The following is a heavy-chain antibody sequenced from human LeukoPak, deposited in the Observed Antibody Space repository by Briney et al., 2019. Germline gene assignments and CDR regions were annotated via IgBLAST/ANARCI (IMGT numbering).Heavy chain of an antibody. J-gene: IGHJ4*02. V-gene: IGHV3-21*01. CDR1: GFTFSRHN. Sequence: GGSLRLSCAASGFTFSRHNMNWVRQAPGKGLEWVSSISSSSSYIYYADSVKGRFTISRDKSKNTLYLQMNSLRAEDTAVYYCAKEGGYYDSSGYYHYFDYWGQGTLVTVSS. CDR3: AKEGGYYDSSGYYHYFDY. CDR2: ISSSSSYI. D-gene: IGHD3-22*01.